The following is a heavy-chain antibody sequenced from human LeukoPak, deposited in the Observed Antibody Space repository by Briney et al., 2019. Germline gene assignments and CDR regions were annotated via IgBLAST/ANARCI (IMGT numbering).Heavy chain of an antibody. CDR1: GFTFSSYS. CDR3: ASDSRDYGDYARDY. J-gene: IGHJ4*02. Sequence: PGGSLRLSCAASGFTFSSYSMNWVRQAPGKGLEWVSSISSSSSYIYYADSVKGRFTISRDNAKNSLYLQTNSLRAEDTAVYYCASDSRDYGDYARDYWGQGTLVTVSS. CDR2: ISSSSSYI. V-gene: IGHV3-21*01. D-gene: IGHD4-17*01.